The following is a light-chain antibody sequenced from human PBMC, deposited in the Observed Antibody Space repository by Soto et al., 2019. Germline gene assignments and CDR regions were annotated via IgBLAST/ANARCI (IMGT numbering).Light chain of an antibody. CDR2: SND. J-gene: IGLJ2*01. V-gene: IGLV1-44*01. Sequence: QSVLTQPPSASGTPGQRVTISCSGSSSNIGSNTVNWYQHLPGTAPKLLIYSNDQRPSGVPDRFSGSKSGTSASLAISGLQSEDEADYYCAAWDDSMTCVVFGGGTKLTVL. CDR1: SSNIGSNT. CDR3: AAWDDSMTCVV.